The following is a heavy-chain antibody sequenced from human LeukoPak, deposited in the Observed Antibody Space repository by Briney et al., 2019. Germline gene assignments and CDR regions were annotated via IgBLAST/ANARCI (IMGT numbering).Heavy chain of an antibody. V-gene: IGHV3-30*18. CDR2: ISYDGSNK. D-gene: IGHD4-17*01. Sequence: GGSLRLSCAASGFTFSSYGMHWVRQAPGKGLEWVAVISYDGSNKYYADSVKGRFTISRDNSKNTLYLQMNSLRAEDTAVYYCAKDRLATTVTTLDYWGQGTLVTVSS. J-gene: IGHJ4*02. CDR1: GFTFSSYG. CDR3: AKDRLATTVTTLDY.